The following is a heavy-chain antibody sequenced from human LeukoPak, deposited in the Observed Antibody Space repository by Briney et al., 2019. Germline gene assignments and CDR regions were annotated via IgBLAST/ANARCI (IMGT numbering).Heavy chain of an antibody. J-gene: IGHJ4*02. CDR1: GFTFSSYS. CDR2: IEQDGGEE. V-gene: IGHV3-7*03. CDR3: ARGRYVDWLFDY. Sequence: GGSLRLSCAASGFTFSSYSMNWVRQAPGKGLEWVANIEQDGGEEYYVDSVKGRFTISRDNSKNSLYLQMNSLRVEDTAVYYCARGRYVDWLFDYWGQGTLVTVSS. D-gene: IGHD3-9*01.